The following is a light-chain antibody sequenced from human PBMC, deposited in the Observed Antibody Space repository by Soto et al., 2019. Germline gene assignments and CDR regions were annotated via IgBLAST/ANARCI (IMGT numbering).Light chain of an antibody. CDR3: QQHNNWPIT. J-gene: IGKJ5*01. Sequence: DILMTQSPSTLSLSPGERVTLSCRASQSVSSYLAWYQQKPGQAPRLLIYDASSRATGIPARFSGSGSGTDFTLTISSLETEDFAVYYCQQHNNWPITFGQGTRLEIK. CDR2: DAS. V-gene: IGKV3-11*01. CDR1: QSVSSY.